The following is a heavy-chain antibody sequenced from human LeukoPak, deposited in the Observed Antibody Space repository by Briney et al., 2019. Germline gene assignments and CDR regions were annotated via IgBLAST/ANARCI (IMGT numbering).Heavy chain of an antibody. CDR3: ARDYRKIAARREFDY. Sequence: TGGSLRLSCAASGFTFSSYSMNWVRQAPGKGLEWVSSISSSSSYIYYADSVKGRFTISRDHAKNSLYLQMNSLRAEDTAVYYCARDYRKIAARREFDYWGQGTLVTVSS. CDR1: GFTFSSYS. V-gene: IGHV3-21*01. J-gene: IGHJ4*02. CDR2: ISSSSSYI. D-gene: IGHD6-6*01.